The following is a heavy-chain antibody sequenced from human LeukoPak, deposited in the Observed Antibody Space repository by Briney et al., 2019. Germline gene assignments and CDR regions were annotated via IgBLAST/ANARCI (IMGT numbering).Heavy chain of an antibody. D-gene: IGHD3-22*01. V-gene: IGHV4-39*07. CDR2: IFYSGST. CDR1: GGSISSSYYY. CDR3: ARGGVLPMIVVVAPDY. J-gene: IGHJ4*02. Sequence: PSETLSLTCTVSGGSISSSYYYWGWIRQPPGKGLEWIGSIFYSGSTYYNPSLKSRVTISVDTSKNQFSLKLSSVTAADTAVYYCARGGVLPMIVVVAPDYWGQGTLVTVSS.